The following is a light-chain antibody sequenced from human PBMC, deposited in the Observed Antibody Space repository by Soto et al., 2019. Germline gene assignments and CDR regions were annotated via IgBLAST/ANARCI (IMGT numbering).Light chain of an antibody. CDR2: GAS. CDR1: QSFSSNY. CDR3: QQRHMWPIT. V-gene: IGKV3D-20*02. Sequence: EIVLTQSPGTLSLSPGERATLACSASQSFSSNYLAWYQQKPGQAPKLLIYGASSGATGIPDRFSGSGSGTDFTLTISSLEPEDSAVYYCQQRHMWPITFGQGTRLEIK. J-gene: IGKJ5*01.